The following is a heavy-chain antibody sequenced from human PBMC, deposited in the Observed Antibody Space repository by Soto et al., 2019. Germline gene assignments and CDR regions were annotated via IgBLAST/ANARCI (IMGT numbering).Heavy chain of an antibody. D-gene: IGHD3-10*01. Sequence: EVQLVESGGGLVQPGGSLRLSCAASGFTFSSYAMQWVRQAPGKGLEYVSAISSNGGSTYYANSVNGRFTISRDNSKNPLYLQMGSLRAEDMAVYYCERGNPLLWFGELTDWGQGTMVTVSS. CDR1: GFTFSSYA. J-gene: IGHJ4*02. CDR2: ISSNGGST. V-gene: IGHV3-64*01. CDR3: ERGNPLLWFGELTD.